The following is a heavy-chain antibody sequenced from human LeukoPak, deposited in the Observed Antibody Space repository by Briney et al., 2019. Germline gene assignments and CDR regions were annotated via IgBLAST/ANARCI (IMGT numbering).Heavy chain of an antibody. J-gene: IGHJ4*02. CDR2: MNPKSGYT. V-gene: IGHV1-8*03. CDR1: GYTFTNYD. D-gene: IGHD3-10*01. CDR3: ARVLAVTMVREGFDY. Sequence: ASVKVSCKASGYTFTNYDINWVRQATGQGLEWMGWMNPKSGYTGNAQKFQGRVTITRDTSINTAYMELRSLRSDDTAVYYCARVLAVTMVREGFDYWGQGTLVTVSS.